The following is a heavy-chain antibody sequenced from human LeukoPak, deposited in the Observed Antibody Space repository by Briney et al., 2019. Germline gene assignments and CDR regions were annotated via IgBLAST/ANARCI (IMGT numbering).Heavy chain of an antibody. CDR3: AKEGSRRRFAFDS. V-gene: IGHV3-23*01. J-gene: IGHJ4*02. Sequence: GGSLRLSCAASGFTFSNFAMSWVRQALGKGLEWVSAAGTGSDTSYADSVKGRFTISRDNSKNTLYLQVNSLGAEDTAVYYCAKEGSRRRFAFDSWGQGTLVTVSS. CDR1: GFTFSNFA. CDR2: AGTGSDT. D-gene: IGHD3-16*01.